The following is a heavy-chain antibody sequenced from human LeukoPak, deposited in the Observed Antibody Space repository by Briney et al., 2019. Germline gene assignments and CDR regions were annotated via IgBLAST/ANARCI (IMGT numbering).Heavy chain of an antibody. J-gene: IGHJ5*02. CDR3: ARDGGDYYGSGSYPPWFDP. CDR1: GFTFSSYG. CDR2: IWYDGSNK. Sequence: GGSLRLSCAASGFTFSSYGMHWVRQAPGKGLEWVAVIWYDGSNKYYADFVKGRFTISRDNSKNTLYLQMNSLRAEDTAVYYCARDGGDYYGSGSYPPWFDPWGQGTLVTVSS. D-gene: IGHD3-10*01. V-gene: IGHV3-33*01.